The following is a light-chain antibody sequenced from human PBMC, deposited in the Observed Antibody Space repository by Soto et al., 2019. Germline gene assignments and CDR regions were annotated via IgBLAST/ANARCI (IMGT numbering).Light chain of an antibody. CDR2: SAS. J-gene: IGKJ4*01. V-gene: IGKV3-11*01. Sequence: EIVLTQSPATLSLSPGERATLSCRASQSVRNDLVWYHQKPGQTPRVLIYSASNRATGIPSRFSGSGSGTDFTLTISSLETEDFAVYYLQQRTNWPPTFGGGTKVEMK. CDR3: QQRTNWPPT. CDR1: QSVRND.